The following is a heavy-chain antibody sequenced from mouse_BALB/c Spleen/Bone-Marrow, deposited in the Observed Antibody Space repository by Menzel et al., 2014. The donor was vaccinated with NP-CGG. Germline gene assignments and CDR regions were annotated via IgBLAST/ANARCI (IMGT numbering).Heavy chain of an antibody. D-gene: IGHD2-14*01. J-gene: IGHJ3*01. Sequence: VQLQQSGAELARPGASVKMSCKASGYTFTSYTMHWVKQRPGQGLEWIGYIIPSSGYTNYNQKFKDKATLTADKSSSQAYMHLGSLQSEAFAVYYFTSSYWYALAWFATGAKGLWSLSLQ. CDR3: TSSYWYALAWFAT. CDR1: GYTFTSYT. CDR2: IIPSSGYT. V-gene: IGHV1-4*01.